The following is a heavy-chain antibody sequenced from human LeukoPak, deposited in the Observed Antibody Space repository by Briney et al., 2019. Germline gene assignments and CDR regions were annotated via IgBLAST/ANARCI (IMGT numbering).Heavy chain of an antibody. V-gene: IGHV3-9*01. Sequence: GGSLRLSCAASGFTFDDYAMHWVRHAPGKGLEWVSGISWNSGSIGYADSVKGRFTISRDNAKNSLYLQMNSLRAEDTAVYYCARDPSGPAVDAFDIWGQGTMVTVSS. D-gene: IGHD1-26*01. CDR1: GFTFDDYA. J-gene: IGHJ3*02. CDR2: ISWNSGSI. CDR3: ARDPSGPAVDAFDI.